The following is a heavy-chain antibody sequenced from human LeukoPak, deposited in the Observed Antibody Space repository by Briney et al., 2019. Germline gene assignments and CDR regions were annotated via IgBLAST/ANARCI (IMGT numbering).Heavy chain of an antibody. CDR1: GFTLSSYS. J-gene: IGHJ4*02. CDR2: ISSSSSYI. V-gene: IGHV3-21*01. CDR3: ARDLDDIVVVPAALDY. Sequence: GGSLRLSCAASGFTLSSYSMNWVRQAPGKGLVWVSSISSSSSYIYYADSVKGRFTISRDNAKNSLYLPMNSLRAEDTAVYYCARDLDDIVVVPAALDYWGQGTLVTVSS. D-gene: IGHD2-2*01.